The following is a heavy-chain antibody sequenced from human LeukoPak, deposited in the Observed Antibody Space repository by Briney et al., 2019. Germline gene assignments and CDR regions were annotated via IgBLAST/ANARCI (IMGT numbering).Heavy chain of an antibody. CDR1: GFTFGSHA. CDR3: GKATVGYSSGQKPAWPVDY. V-gene: IGHV3-23*01. J-gene: IGHJ4*02. Sequence: GGSLRLSCEASGFTFGSHAMYWVRQAPGKGLEWVAGIFGSGGSPHYADPVKGRFTISRDNSRNTVYLQINSLRAEDTAVYYCGKATVGYSSGQKPAWPVDYWGQGTLVTVSS. D-gene: IGHD5-18*01. CDR2: IFGSGGSP.